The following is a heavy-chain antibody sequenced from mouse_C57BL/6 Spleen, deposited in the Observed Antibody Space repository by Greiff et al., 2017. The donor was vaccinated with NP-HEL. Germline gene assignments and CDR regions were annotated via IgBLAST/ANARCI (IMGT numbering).Heavy chain of an antibody. CDR2: IDPSDSYT. J-gene: IGHJ2*01. Sequence: VQLQQPGAELVRPGTSVKLSCKASGYTFTSYWMHWVKQRPGQGLEWIGVIDPSDSYTNYNQKFKGKATLTVDTSSSTAYMQLSSLTSEDSAVYYCARSPSVVGYFDYWGQGTTLTVSS. CDR3: ARSPSVVGYFDY. CDR1: GYTFTSYW. V-gene: IGHV1-59*01. D-gene: IGHD1-1*01.